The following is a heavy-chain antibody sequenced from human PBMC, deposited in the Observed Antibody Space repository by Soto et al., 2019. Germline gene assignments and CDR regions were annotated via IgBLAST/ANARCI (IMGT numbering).Heavy chain of an antibody. CDR3: ARGRGNERDTAMVYYYYYGMDV. CDR1: GYTFTGYY. D-gene: IGHD5-18*01. V-gene: IGHV1-2*02. Sequence: ASVKVSCKASGYTFTGYYMHWVRQAPGQGLEWMGWINPNSGGTNYAQKFQGRVTMTRDTSISTAYMELSRLRSDDTAVYYCARGRGNERDTAMVYYYYYGMDVWGQGTTVTVSS. J-gene: IGHJ6*02. CDR2: INPNSGGT.